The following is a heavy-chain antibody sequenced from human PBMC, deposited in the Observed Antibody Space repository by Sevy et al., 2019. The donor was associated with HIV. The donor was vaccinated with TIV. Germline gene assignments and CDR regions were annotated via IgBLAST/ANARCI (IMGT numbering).Heavy chain of an antibody. CDR2: IVVGSYNT. Sequence: ASVKVSCKASGFTFTNSAIQWVRQPRGQRLEWIGWIVVGSYNTNYAQKFRERVTITRDMSTSTAYLELSSLRSEDTAVYYCAASGDFDFWSGYYKWGQGTLVTVSS. J-gene: IGHJ4*02. V-gene: IGHV1-58*02. D-gene: IGHD3-3*01. CDR1: GFTFTNSA. CDR3: AASGDFDFWSGYYK.